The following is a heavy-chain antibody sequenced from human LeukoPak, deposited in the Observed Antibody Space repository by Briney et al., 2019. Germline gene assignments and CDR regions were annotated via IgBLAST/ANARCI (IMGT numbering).Heavy chain of an antibody. V-gene: IGHV1-3*01. CDR1: GYTFTTYT. J-gene: IGHJ4*02. CDR3: AREIDRDGYNRFFDY. CDR2: INAGNGNT. D-gene: IGHD5-24*01. Sequence: ASVKVSCKASGYTFTTYTMHWVRQAPGQRLEWMGWINAGNGNTKYSQKFQDRVTITRDTSASTAYMDLSSLRSEDTAVYYCAREIDRDGYNRFFDYWGQGILVTVSS.